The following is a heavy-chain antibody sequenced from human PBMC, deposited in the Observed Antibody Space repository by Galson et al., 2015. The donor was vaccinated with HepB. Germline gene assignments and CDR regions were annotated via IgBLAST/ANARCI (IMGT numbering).Heavy chain of an antibody. CDR3: ARSENPYCGGDCYYFDY. Sequence: SETLSLTCTVYGGSFSGYYWSWIRQPPGKGLEWIGEINHGGSTNYNPSLKSRVTISVDTSKNQFSLKLSSVTAADTAVYYCARSENPYCGGDCYYFDYWGQGTLVTVSS. D-gene: IGHD2-21*02. V-gene: IGHV4-34*01. J-gene: IGHJ4*02. CDR2: INHGGST. CDR1: GGSFSGYY.